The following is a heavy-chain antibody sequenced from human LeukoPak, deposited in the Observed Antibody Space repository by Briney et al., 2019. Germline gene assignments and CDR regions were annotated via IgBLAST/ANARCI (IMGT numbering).Heavy chain of an antibody. D-gene: IGHD6-13*01. CDR2: IKSKTDGGAT. CDR3: TTVGVPESSSWLDP. V-gene: IGHV3-15*01. Sequence: GGSLRLSCAASGFTFSNAWMSWVRQAPGKGLEWVGRIKSKTDGGATDYAAPVKGRFTISRDDSKDTLYLQMNSLKTEDTALYYCTTVGVPESSSWLDPWGQGTLVTVSS. CDR1: GFTFSNAW. J-gene: IGHJ5*02.